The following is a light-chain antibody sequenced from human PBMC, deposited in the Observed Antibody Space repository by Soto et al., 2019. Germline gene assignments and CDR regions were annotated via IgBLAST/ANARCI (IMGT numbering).Light chain of an antibody. CDR1: QSVSNY. V-gene: IGKV3-11*01. J-gene: IGKJ5*01. CDR3: QQRSNWPIT. CDR2: DAS. Sequence: EIVLTQPPATLSLSPWEGATLSCRASQSVSNYLAWYQQKPGQAPKLLIYDASNRATGIPARSSGSGSGTDFTLTISSLEPEDFAVYYCQQRSNWPITFGQGTRLEIK.